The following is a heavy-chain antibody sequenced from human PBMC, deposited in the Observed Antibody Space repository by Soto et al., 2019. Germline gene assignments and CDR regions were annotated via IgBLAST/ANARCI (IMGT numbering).Heavy chain of an antibody. CDR2: IKSKSDGDTT. CDR3: TTEGVLP. Sequence: PGGSLRLSSAPSAITLSDSWMNGVRQSPGRGLEWVGRIKSKSDGDTTDYTASVKGRFIISRDDSQNMLFLQMSSLNIEDTGVYYCTTEGVLPWGQGTLVTVSS. J-gene: IGHJ5*01. V-gene: IGHV3-15*01. CDR1: AITLSDSW.